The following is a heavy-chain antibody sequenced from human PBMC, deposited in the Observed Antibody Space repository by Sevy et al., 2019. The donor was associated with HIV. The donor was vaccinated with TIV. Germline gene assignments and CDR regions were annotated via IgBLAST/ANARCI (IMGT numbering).Heavy chain of an antibody. V-gene: IGHV3-33*01. Sequence: GGSLRLSCAASGFTFSNYAVHWVRQAPGKGLEWVAAIWNDGSKKYYADSVKGRLIVSRDNSKSTLSLQMNSLSVEDTAVYYCARESGSHWYFDYWGQGSLVTVSS. CDR1: GFTFSNYA. J-gene: IGHJ4*02. CDR3: ARESGSHWYFDY. CDR2: IWNDGSKK. D-gene: IGHD6-25*01.